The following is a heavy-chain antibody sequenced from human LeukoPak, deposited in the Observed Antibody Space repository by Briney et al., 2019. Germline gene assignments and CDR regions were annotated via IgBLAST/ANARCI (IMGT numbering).Heavy chain of an antibody. D-gene: IGHD5-24*01. J-gene: IGHJ4*02. CDR1: GSTFSDYY. CDR2: ISSSGGTI. V-gene: IGHV3-11*01. CDR3: ARDPQRRDGYSFDY. Sequence: GGSLRLSCAASGSTFSDYYMSWIRQAPGKGLEWVSYISSSGGTIYYADSVKGRFTISRDNAKNSLYLQMNSLRAEDTAVYYCARDPQRRDGYSFDYWGQGTLVTVPS.